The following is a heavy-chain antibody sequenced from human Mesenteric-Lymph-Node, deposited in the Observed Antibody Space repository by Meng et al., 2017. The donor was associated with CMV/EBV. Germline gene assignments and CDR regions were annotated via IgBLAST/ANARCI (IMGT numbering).Heavy chain of an antibody. V-gene: IGHV1-69*05. CDR2: IIPIFGTA. D-gene: IGHD6-6*01. CDR3: ARGGRPYYYYGLDV. J-gene: IGHJ6*02. Sequence: SGGTFSSYGIRWVRQAPGQGLEWMGGIIPIFGTANYAQKFQGRVTITTDESTSTAYMELSSLRSEDTAVYYCARGGRPYYYYGLDVWGQGTTVTVSS. CDR1: GGTFSSYG.